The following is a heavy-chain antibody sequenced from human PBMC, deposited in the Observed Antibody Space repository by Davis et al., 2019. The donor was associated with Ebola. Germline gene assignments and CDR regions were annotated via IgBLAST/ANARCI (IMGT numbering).Heavy chain of an antibody. D-gene: IGHD4-17*01. Sequence: SETLSLTCTVSGGSISSYYWNWIRQTPGKGLEWIGYIYYSGTTSYNPSLKSRVTISVDTSKNQFSLKLSSVTAADTAVYYCARDRAVTTSGLYNWFDPWGQGTLVTVSS. J-gene: IGHJ5*02. CDR3: ARDRAVTTSGLYNWFDP. CDR1: GGSISSYY. V-gene: IGHV4-59*12. CDR2: IYYSGTT.